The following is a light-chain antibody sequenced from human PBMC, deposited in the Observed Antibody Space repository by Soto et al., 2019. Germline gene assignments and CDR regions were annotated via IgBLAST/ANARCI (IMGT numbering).Light chain of an antibody. CDR3: QQYNSYSYT. Sequence: DIQMTQSPSTLSASVGDRVSITCRASQSISNWLAWYQQKPGKAPKVLIYEASSLESGVPSRFSGSGSGTEFTLTISSLQPDDFATYYCQQYNSYSYTFGQGTKLEIK. CDR1: QSISNW. V-gene: IGKV1-5*03. CDR2: EAS. J-gene: IGKJ2*01.